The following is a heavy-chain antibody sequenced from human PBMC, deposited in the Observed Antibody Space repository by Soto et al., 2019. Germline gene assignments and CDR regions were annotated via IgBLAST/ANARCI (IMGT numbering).Heavy chain of an antibody. V-gene: IGHV1-46*01. Sequence: GASVKVSCKASGYTFTSYYMHWVRQAPGQGLEGMGIINPSGGSTSYAQKFQGRVTMTRDTSTSTVYMELSSLRSEDTAVYYCARELVEMATRSLSAVDYWGQGTLVTVSS. CDR3: ARELVEMATRSLSAVDY. CDR2: INPSGGST. CDR1: GYTFTSYY. J-gene: IGHJ4*02. D-gene: IGHD5-12*01.